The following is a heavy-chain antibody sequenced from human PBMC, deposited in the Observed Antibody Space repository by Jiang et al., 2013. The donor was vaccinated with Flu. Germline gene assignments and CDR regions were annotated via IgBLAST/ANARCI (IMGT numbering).Heavy chain of an antibody. Sequence: KPTQTLTLTCTFSGFSLSTSGVGVGWIRQPPGKALEWIALIYWDDDKRYSLSLKSRLTITKDTSKNQVVLTMTNMDPVGTATYYCAHNPERYGLLRFDYWGQGTLVTVSS. CDR3: AHNPERYGLLRFDY. CDR1: GFSLSTSGVG. D-gene: IGHD3-3*01. V-gene: IGHV2-5*02. CDR2: IYWDDDK. J-gene: IGHJ4*02.